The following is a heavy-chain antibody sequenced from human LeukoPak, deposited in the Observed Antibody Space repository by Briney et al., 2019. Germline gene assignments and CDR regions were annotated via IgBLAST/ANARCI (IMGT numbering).Heavy chain of an antibody. CDR3: THTNGGN. CDR1: EFTFTGSA. J-gene: IGHJ4*02. CDR2: IRSKANSYAT. Sequence: PGGSLKFSFAASEFTFTGSARLWVRQASGKGLGWVGRIRSKANSYATAYAASVQGRFTIYRDDSKNTAYLRMNSLKTEDTAVYYCTHTNGGNWGQGTLVTVSS. V-gene: IGHV3-73*01. D-gene: IGHD7-27*01.